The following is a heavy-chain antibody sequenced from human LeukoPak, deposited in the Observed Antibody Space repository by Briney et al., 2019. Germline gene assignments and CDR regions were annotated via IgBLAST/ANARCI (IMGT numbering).Heavy chain of an antibody. Sequence: SGGSLRVSCAASGFTFSSYSMNWVRQAPGKGLEWVSSISSSSSYIYYADSVKGRFTISRDNAKNSLYLQMNSLRAEDTAVYYCARALLLWFGEPRSGAFDIWGQGTMVTVSS. CDR2: ISSSSSYI. J-gene: IGHJ3*02. CDR1: GFTFSSYS. CDR3: ARALLLWFGEPRSGAFDI. V-gene: IGHV3-21*01. D-gene: IGHD3-10*01.